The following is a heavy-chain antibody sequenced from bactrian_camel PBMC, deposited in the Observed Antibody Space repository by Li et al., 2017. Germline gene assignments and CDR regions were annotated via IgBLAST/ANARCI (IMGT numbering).Heavy chain of an antibody. J-gene: IGHJ4*01. CDR2: ITGDGRT. CDR1: GFTFDDDVR. Sequence: QVQLVESGGGSVQAGETLRLSCTASGFTFDDDVRMAWYRRAPGRECVLVSTITGDGRTYYSDSVKGRFTISQDNTKNAVHLQMTSLRPEDTAMYYCRALVRPVDHDCVGQGTQVTAS. V-gene: IGHV3S55*01. D-gene: IGHD5*01.